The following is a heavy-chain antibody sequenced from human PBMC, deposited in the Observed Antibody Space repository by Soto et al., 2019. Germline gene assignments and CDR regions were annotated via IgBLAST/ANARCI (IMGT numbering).Heavy chain of an antibody. D-gene: IGHD3-16*01. CDR2: IYYNGDT. Sequence: LCGGSIRSSGYYWAWLRQPPGRGLEWIGSIYYNGDTYFYPSLKSRVTISVDTSKNQFSLKLTSVTAADTALYFCARGGKYYQQETYFFDYWGQGSLVTVSS. CDR3: ARGGKYYQQETYFFDY. CDR1: GGSIRSSGYY. J-gene: IGHJ4*01. V-gene: IGHV4-39*01.